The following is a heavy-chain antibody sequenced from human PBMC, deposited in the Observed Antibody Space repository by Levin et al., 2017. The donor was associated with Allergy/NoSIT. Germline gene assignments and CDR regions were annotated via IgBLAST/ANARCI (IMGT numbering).Heavy chain of an antibody. CDR2: ISSSSSSI. D-gene: IGHD2/OR15-2a*01. Sequence: SCVASGVAFSSYSMNWVRQAPGKGLEWISYISSSSSSIDYADSVKGRFTISRDNAKNSLFLQMNSLRDEDTAVYFCAGMKRNIRQAFGIWGQGTMVTVSS. CDR3: AGMKRNIRQAFGI. J-gene: IGHJ3*02. V-gene: IGHV3-48*02. CDR1: GVAFSSYS.